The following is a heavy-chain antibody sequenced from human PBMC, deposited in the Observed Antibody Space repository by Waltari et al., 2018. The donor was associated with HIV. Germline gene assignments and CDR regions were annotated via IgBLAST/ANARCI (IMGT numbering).Heavy chain of an antibody. D-gene: IGHD6-13*01. V-gene: IGHV3-30*02. Sequence: VRLVESGGGGIKHGGSLSFPCDAARFRSGTFGLATVRQAPGRGLEWLTFIPYDRTDEYYLESVKARFTISRDNSKNTLFLQMSGLRTDDTAFYFCAKDLKARGIDPSLLDTWGQGTLVTVSS. J-gene: IGHJ1*01. CDR3: AKDLKARGIDPSLLDT. CDR1: RFRSGTFG. CDR2: IPYDRTDE.